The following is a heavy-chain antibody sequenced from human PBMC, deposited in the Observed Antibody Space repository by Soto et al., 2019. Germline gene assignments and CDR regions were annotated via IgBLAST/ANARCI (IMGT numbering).Heavy chain of an antibody. D-gene: IGHD4-17*01. V-gene: IGHV3-66*01. CDR2: IYSGGTT. CDR3: AGDSTDGDFVDAFDV. J-gene: IGHJ3*01. CDR1: GFSVSINY. Sequence: ELQLVESGGGLVQPGGSLRLSCAASGFSVSINYVNWVRQAPGKGLEWVSVIYSGGTTHYAYSVKGRFTISRDTSKNTLYLQMNSLRVEDTAVYYCAGDSTDGDFVDAFDVWGQGTMVTVSS.